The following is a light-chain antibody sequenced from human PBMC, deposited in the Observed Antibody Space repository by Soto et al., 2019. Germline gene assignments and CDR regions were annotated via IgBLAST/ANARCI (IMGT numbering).Light chain of an antibody. CDR2: EVS. CDR3: QQYNSF. Sequence: GDTVTITCRASQSINKWLAWYQQKPGKAPKLLIYEVSTSESGVPSRFSGSGSGTEFTLTISSLQPDDIATYYCQQYNSFFGQGTKLEIK. J-gene: IGKJ2*01. V-gene: IGKV1-5*03. CDR1: QSINKW.